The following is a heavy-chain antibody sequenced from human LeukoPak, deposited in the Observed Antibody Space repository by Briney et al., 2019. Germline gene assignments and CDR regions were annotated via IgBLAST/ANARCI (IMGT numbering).Heavy chain of an antibody. J-gene: IGHJ4*02. CDR1: GYTFTSYG. CDR2: ISAYNGNT. Sequence: ASVKVSCKASGYTFTSYGISWVRQAPGQGLEWMRWISAYNGNTNYAQKLQGRVTMTTDTSTSTAYMELRSLRSDDTAVYYCTRGGVLRYFDWLEDYWGQGTLVTVSS. D-gene: IGHD3-9*01. V-gene: IGHV1-18*01. CDR3: TRGGVLRYFDWLEDY.